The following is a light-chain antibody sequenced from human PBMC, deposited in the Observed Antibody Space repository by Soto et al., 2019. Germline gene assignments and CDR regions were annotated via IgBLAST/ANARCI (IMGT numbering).Light chain of an antibody. Sequence: EIVLTQSPGTLSLSPGERATLSCRASQSVTNNYLAWYQHKPGQAPRPLIHDASSRATGIPDNFSGSGSGTDFTLTISRLEPEDFAVYYCQHYGNSPPNTFGQGTKLEI. J-gene: IGKJ2*01. V-gene: IGKV3-20*01. CDR3: QHYGNSPPNT. CDR2: DAS. CDR1: QSVTNNY.